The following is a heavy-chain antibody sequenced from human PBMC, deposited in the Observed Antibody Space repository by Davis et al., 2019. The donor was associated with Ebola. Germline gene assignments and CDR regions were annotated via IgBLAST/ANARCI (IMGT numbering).Heavy chain of an antibody. J-gene: IGHJ5*02. CDR2: MNPNSGNT. D-gene: IGHD6-13*01. Sequence: AASVKVSCKAPGYTFTSYDINWVRQAPGQGFEWMGWMNPNSGNTGYAQKFQGRVTMTRDTSTSTAYMELSGLRSKDTAVYYCARANWATVGTRWFDPWGQGTLVTVSS. CDR1: GYTFTSYD. CDR3: ARANWATVGTRWFDP. V-gene: IGHV1-8*01.